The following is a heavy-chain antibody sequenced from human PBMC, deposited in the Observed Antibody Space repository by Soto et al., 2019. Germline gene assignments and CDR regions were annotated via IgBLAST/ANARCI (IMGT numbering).Heavy chain of an antibody. Sequence: EVQLLESGGGLVQPGGSLRLSCAASGFTFSNYAVNWVRQAPGRGLEWVSGISGSGGSTYYTDSVKGRFTISRDNSKNTLYLQMNSLRTEDTAIYYCARRVAVAVPYFDFWGQGTLVTVSS. CDR2: ISGSGGST. D-gene: IGHD6-19*01. CDR3: ARRVAVAVPYFDF. CDR1: GFTFSNYA. V-gene: IGHV3-23*01. J-gene: IGHJ4*02.